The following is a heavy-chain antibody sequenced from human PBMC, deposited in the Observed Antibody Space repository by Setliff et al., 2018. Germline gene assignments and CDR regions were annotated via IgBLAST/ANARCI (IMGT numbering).Heavy chain of an antibody. CDR3: ARVTGFLYMDV. CDR2: INHRGSS. Sequence: SETLSLTCAAYGGTFSDYYWTWIRQPPGKGLEWIGEINHRGSSNYNPSLKSRVTMSVDTSKNQFSLQLSSVTAADTAVYYCARVTGFLYMDVWGKGTTVTVSS. D-gene: IGHD3-3*01. J-gene: IGHJ6*03. CDR1: GGTFSDYY. V-gene: IGHV4-34*01.